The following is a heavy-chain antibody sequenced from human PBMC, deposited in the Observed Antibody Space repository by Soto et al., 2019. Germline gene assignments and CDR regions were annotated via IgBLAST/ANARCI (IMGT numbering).Heavy chain of an antibody. CDR3: ARGRGRSSWYELDY. V-gene: IGHV3-30*03. Sequence: GGSLRLSCAASGFTFSSYGMHWVRQAPGKGLEWVAVISYDGSNKYYADSVKGRFTISRDNSKNTLYLQMNSLRSEDTAVYYCARGRGRSSWYELDYWGQGTLVTVSS. CDR1: GFTFSSYG. D-gene: IGHD6-13*01. CDR2: ISYDGSNK. J-gene: IGHJ4*02.